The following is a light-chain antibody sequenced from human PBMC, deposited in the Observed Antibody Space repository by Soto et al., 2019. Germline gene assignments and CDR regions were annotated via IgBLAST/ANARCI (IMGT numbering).Light chain of an antibody. V-gene: IGKV3-20*01. CDR1: QTPRGTY. CDR2: GAS. CDR3: HQFGSSPFT. Sequence: EIVLTQSPGTLSLSPGESATLSCKASQTPRGTYFAWYQQTVGQAPRLLVYGASLRAAGVPDRFSGSGSRTEFNLTINRVEPEDFAVYYCHQFGSSPFTFGPGTRVDI. J-gene: IGKJ3*01.